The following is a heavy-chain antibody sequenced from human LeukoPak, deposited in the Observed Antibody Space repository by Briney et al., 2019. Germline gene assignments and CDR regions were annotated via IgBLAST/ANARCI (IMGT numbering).Heavy chain of an antibody. Sequence: GRSLRLSCAASGFTFRSCGMHWVRQAPGKGLEWVAVIRYDGSNTYYADSVKGRFTISRDNSKNTLYLQMNSLRAEDTSVYYCAREDDSSGYYLGDFDYWGQGTLVTVSS. V-gene: IGHV3-33*01. D-gene: IGHD3-22*01. J-gene: IGHJ4*02. CDR1: GFTFRSCG. CDR2: IRYDGSNT. CDR3: AREDDSSGYYLGDFDY.